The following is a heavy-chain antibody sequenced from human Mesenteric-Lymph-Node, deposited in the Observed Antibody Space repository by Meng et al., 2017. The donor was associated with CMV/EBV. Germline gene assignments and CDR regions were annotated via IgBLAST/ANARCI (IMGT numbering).Heavy chain of an antibody. D-gene: IGHD4-23*01. CDR3: ARHQRWLKSEGGFNY. CDR1: GGAFSVYD. V-gene: IGHV4-34*02. Sequence: VELQLWGAGLLYPSETPSRSSASFGGAFSVYDWSWIRQPQGKGMEWIGEINHNGSTSYNPSLKIRVTISVDTSKNQFSLKLSSVTAADTAVYYCARHQRWLKSEGGFNYWGQGTLVTVSS. CDR2: INHNGST. J-gene: IGHJ4*02.